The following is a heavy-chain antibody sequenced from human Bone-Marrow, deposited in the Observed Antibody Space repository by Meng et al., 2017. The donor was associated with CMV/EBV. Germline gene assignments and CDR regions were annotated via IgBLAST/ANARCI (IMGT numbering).Heavy chain of an antibody. CDR2: IYYSGST. J-gene: IGHJ4*02. CDR1: GGSISSSSYY. Sequence: SETLSLTCTVSGGSISSSSYYWGWIRQPPGKGLEWIGSIYYSGSTYYNPSLKSRVTISVDTSKNQFSLNLRSVTAADTAMYYCARGVYSNYDSWGQGTLVTVSS. V-gene: IGHV4-39*07. D-gene: IGHD4-11*01. CDR3: ARGVYSNYDS.